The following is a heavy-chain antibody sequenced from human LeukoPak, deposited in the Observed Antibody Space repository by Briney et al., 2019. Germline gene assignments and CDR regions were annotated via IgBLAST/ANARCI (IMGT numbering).Heavy chain of an antibody. V-gene: IGHV3-30*03. D-gene: IGHD3-16*01. CDR1: GFTFSSYG. CDR2: ISYDESTE. Sequence: GGSLRLSCAASGFTFSSYGMHWVRQAPGKGLEWVAVISYDESTEYYGDSVKGRITISRDNSKNMLYLQMNSLRPEDTAMYYCARFNSPMITFGGALESWGQGTLVTVS. J-gene: IGHJ5*02. CDR3: ARFNSPMITFGGALES.